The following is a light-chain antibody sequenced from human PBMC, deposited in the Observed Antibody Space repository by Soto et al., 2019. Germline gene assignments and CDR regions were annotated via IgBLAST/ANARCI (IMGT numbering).Light chain of an antibody. Sequence: QSALTQPASVSGSPGQSITISCTGTSSDVGGYKFVSWYQQHPGKAPKLMIYEVSNRPSGVSNRFSGSKSGNTASLTISGLQAEDEADYYCTSYTTTSTWLFGGVTKLSVL. V-gene: IGLV2-14*01. CDR2: EVS. J-gene: IGLJ3*02. CDR1: SSDVGGYKF. CDR3: TSYTTTSTWL.